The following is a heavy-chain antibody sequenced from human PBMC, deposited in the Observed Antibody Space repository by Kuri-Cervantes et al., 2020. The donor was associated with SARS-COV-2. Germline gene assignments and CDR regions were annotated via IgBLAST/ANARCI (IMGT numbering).Heavy chain of an antibody. V-gene: IGHV5-51*01. J-gene: IGHJ6*03. CDR1: GYSFTRYW. D-gene: IGHD2-15*01. CDR2: IYPGDTDT. CDR3: ARHDCGGTCPWPFHDYMDV. Sequence: GGSLRLSWQGSGYSFTRYWIGWVRQLPGKGLEWRGIIYPGDTDTKYSPSFQGQVTIPADRSISTAYLQWSSLKASDTAIYYCARHDCGGTCPWPFHDYMDVWGKGTTVTVSS.